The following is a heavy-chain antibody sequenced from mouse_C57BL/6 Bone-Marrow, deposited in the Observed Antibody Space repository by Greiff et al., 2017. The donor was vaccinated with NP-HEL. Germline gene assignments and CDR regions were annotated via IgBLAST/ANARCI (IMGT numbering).Heavy chain of an antibody. CDR2: IHPNSGST. J-gene: IGHJ4*01. V-gene: IGHV1-64*01. D-gene: IGHD6-1*01. Sequence: QVQLQQPGAELVKPGASVKLSCKASGYNFTSYWMHWVKQRPGQGLEWIGMIHPNSGSTNYNEKLKSKATLTVDKSSSTAYMQLSSLTSEDSAVYYCARKRVASYYYAMDYWGQGTSVTVSS. CDR3: ARKRVASYYYAMDY. CDR1: GYNFTSYW.